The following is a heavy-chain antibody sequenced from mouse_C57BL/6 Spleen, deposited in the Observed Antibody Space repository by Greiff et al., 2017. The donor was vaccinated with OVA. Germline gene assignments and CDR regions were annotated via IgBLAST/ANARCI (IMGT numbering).Heavy chain of an antibody. CDR1: GYTFTSYG. CDR3: ARGFITTVVDPYFDY. J-gene: IGHJ2*01. Sequence: VQLQQSGAELARPGASVKLSCKASGYTFTSYGISWVKQRTGQGLEWIGEIYPRSGNTYYNEKFKGKATLTADKSSSTAYMELRSLTSEDSAVYFCARGFITTVVDPYFDYWGQGTTLTVSS. V-gene: IGHV1-81*01. CDR2: IYPRSGNT. D-gene: IGHD1-1*01.